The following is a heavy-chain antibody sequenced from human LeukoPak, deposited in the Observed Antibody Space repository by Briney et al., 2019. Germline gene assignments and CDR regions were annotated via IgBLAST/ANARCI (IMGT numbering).Heavy chain of an antibody. D-gene: IGHD1-1*01. J-gene: IGHJ4*02. CDR3: ARAWYNWNDGFDY. V-gene: IGHV5-51*03. CDR2: IYPGDSDT. Sequence: KPGESLKISCKGAGYSFTSYWIGWVRQMPGKGLDWMGIIYPGDSDTRYSPSFQGQVTISADKSISTAYLQWSSLKASDTAMYYCARAWYNWNDGFDYWGQGTLVTVSS. CDR1: GYSFTSYW.